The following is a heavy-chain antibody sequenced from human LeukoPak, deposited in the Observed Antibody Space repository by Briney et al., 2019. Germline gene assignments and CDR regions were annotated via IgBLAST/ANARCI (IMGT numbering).Heavy chain of an antibody. J-gene: IGHJ5*02. CDR3: ARDSDGPPYYYDSSGYYGP. CDR1: GGSFSGYY. CDR2: INHSGST. Sequence: PSETLSLTCAVYGGSFSGYYWSWIRQPPGKGQEWIGEINHSGSTNYNPYLKSRVTISVDTSKNQFSLKLSSVTAADTAVYYCARDSDGPPYYYDSSGYYGPWGQGTLVTVSS. D-gene: IGHD3-22*01. V-gene: IGHV4-34*01.